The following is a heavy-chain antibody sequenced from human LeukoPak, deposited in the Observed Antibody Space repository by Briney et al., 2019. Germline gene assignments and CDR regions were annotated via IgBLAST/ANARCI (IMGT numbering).Heavy chain of an antibody. CDR1: GFTVSSNY. CDR3: ARESRYYYDSSGYYFDY. CDR2: IYSGGST. D-gene: IGHD3-22*01. Sequence: GGSLRLSCAASGFTVSSNYMSWVRQAPGKGLEWVSVIYSGGSTYYADSVKGRFTISRDNSKNTLYLQMNSLRAEDTAVYYCARESRYYYDSSGYYFDYWGQGTLVSVSS. J-gene: IGHJ4*02. V-gene: IGHV3-53*01.